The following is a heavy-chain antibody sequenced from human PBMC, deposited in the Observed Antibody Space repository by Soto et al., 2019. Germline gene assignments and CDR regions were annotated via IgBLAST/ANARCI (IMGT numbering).Heavy chain of an antibody. V-gene: IGHV4-34*01. CDR3: ARIKSHDYVWGSYRPFEY. D-gene: IGHD3-16*02. CDR2: INHSGST. CDR1: GGSFSTYY. J-gene: IGHJ4*02. Sequence: PXETLSLTCAVYGGSFSTYYWTWIRQPPGKGLEWIGEINHSGSTNYNSSLKSRATISADTSKNQFSLKLSSVTAADTAVYYCARIKSHDYVWGSYRPFEYWGQGFLVTV.